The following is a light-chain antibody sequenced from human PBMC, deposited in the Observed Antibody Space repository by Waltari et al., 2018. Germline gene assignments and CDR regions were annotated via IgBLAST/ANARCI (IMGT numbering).Light chain of an antibody. CDR3: CSYAGTYV. V-gene: IGLV2-23*01. Sequence: QSALTQPASLSGSPGQSITLSCTGPRSDVQIYRLVSGYQQHPGKPPKLIIYGGSQRPSGVFNRVSGSKSANSASLTISGLQAGDEADYYCCSYAGTYVFGTGTKVTVL. J-gene: IGLJ1*01. CDR1: RSDVQIYRL. CDR2: GGS.